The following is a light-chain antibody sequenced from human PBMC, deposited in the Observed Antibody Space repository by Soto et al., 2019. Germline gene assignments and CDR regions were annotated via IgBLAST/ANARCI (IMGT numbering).Light chain of an antibody. J-gene: IGLJ2*01. V-gene: IGLV1-44*01. CDR2: SSN. CDR1: SSNIGLNT. Sequence: QSVLTQPPSASGTPGQRVTISCSGSSSNIGLNTVNWYQQLPGTAPKLLIYSSNQRPSGVPDRFSGSKSGTSASLDISGLQSEDEADYYCAAWDDSLNAVVFGGGTKLTVL. CDR3: AAWDDSLNAVV.